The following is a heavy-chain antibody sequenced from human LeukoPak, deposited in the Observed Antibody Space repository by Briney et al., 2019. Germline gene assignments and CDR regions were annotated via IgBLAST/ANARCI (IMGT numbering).Heavy chain of an antibody. D-gene: IGHD6-13*01. CDR3: ARSAAARSFGY. J-gene: IGHJ4*02. CDR1: GFTFSSYE. V-gene: IGHV3-48*03. Sequence: GGSLRLSCAASGFTFSSYEMNWVRQPPGKGLEWVSYISSSGNTIYYADSVKGRFTISRDNAKNSLYLQMNSLRAEDTAVYYCARSAAARSFGYWGQGTLVTVSS. CDR2: ISSSGNTI.